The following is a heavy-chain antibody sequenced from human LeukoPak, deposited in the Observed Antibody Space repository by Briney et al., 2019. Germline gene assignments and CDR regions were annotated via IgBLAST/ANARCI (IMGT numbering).Heavy chain of an antibody. CDR1: GGYISSYY. V-gene: IGHV4-59*12. Sequence: SETLSLTCTVSGGYISSYYWSWIRQPPGKGLEWIGYIYYSGSGSTNYNPSLKSRVTISVDKSKNQFSLKLSSVTAADTAVYYCASYGSGSYLGYWGQGTLVTVSS. CDR3: ASYGSGSYLGY. CDR2: IYYSGSGST. J-gene: IGHJ4*02. D-gene: IGHD3-10*01.